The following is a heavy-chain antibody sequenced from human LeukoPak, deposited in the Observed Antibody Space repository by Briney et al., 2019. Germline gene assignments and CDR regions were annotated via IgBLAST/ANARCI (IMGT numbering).Heavy chain of an antibody. D-gene: IGHD3-10*01. J-gene: IGHJ5*02. Sequence: PGESLKISCKASGYTFATQWIGWVRQMPGKGLEWMGIIYPDDSDTTYSPSFQGQVTISADKSTSTAYLQWDSLKASDTAMYYCATVGVELWSSPFMGRGDWFDPWGQGTLVTVSS. V-gene: IGHV5-51*03. CDR2: IYPDDSDT. CDR1: GYTFATQW. CDR3: ATVGVELWSSPFMGRGDWFDP.